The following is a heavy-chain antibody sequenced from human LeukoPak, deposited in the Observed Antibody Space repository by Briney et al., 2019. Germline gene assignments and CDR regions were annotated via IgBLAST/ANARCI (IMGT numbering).Heavy chain of an antibody. CDR1: GYTFTDYY. D-gene: IGHD1-26*01. CDR3: ARVSVGATYFRAFDI. J-gene: IGHJ3*02. CDR2: INPSGGSP. V-gene: IGHV1-46*01. Sequence: ASVKVSCKAAGYTFTDYYMHWVRQAPGQGLEWMGIINPSGGSPSYAQKFQGRVTMTKDTSTSTVYMELSSLRSEDTAVYYCARVSVGATYFRAFDIWGQGTMVPVSS.